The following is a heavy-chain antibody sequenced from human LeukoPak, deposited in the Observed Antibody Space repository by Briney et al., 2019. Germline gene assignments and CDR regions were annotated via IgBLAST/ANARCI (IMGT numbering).Heavy chain of an antibody. CDR3: AKDHESDGYPCLDH. CDR2: ISASEP. Sequence: GGSLRLSCAASGFTFSRLAMTWVRQAPGKGLEWVSTISASEPYYADAVRGRFTISRDNSRNTLSLQMDSLRAEDTAVYYCAKDHESDGYPCLDHWGLGTLVTVSS. D-gene: IGHD3-22*01. V-gene: IGHV3-23*01. CDR1: GFTFSRLA. J-gene: IGHJ4*02.